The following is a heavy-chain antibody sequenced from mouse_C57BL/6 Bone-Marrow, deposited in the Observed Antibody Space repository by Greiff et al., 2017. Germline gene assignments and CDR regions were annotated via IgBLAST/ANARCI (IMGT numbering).Heavy chain of an antibody. CDR3: ARELYWYFDV. CDR2: IYPRSGNT. Sequence: VQLQQSGAELVRPGASVKLSCKASGYTFTSYGISWVKQRTGQGLEWIGEIYPRSGNTYYNEKFKGKATLTADKSSSTAYMELRSLTSEDSAVYFCARELYWYFDVWGTGTTVTVSS. J-gene: IGHJ1*03. CDR1: GYTFTSYG. V-gene: IGHV1-81*01.